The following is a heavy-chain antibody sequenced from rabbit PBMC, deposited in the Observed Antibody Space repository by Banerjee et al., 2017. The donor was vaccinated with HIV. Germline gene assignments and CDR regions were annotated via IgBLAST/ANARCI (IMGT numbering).Heavy chain of an antibody. Sequence: LEESGGGLVKPGGTLTLTCTVSGFSFSSNWICWVRQAPGKGLEWIACIDTSDGDTDYANWPKGRFTISKTSSTTVTLQMTSLTAADTATYFCARNLDLWGPGTLVTVS. CDR2: IDTSDGDT. CDR1: GFSFSSNW. J-gene: IGHJ3*01. V-gene: IGHV1S45*01. CDR3: ARNLDL.